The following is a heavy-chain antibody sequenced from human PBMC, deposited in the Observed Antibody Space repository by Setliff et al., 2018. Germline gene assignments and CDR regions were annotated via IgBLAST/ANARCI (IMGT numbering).Heavy chain of an antibody. CDR2: VYYRGTT. D-gene: IGHD2-2*01. V-gene: IGHV4-38-2*01. Sequence: SETLSLTCAVSDFSVPTVYYWTWIRQPPGKGLEWIASVYYRGTTYYNPSLESRVSVSVDTSKSHVSLSLTSVTAADTALYFCARTSTGRYFDLWGRGTLVTVA. CDR3: ARTSTGRYFDL. J-gene: IGHJ2*01. CDR1: DFSVPTVYY.